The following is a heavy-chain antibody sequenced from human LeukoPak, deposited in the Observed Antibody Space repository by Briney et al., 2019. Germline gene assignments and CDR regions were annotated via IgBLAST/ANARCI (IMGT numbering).Heavy chain of an antibody. D-gene: IGHD3-9*01. CDR2: MNPNSGNT. CDR3: ARVYYDILTGYHWDWFDP. J-gene: IGHJ5*02. Sequence: GASVEVSCKASGYTFTSYDINWVRQATGQGLEWMGWMNPNSGNTGYAQKFQGRVTMTRNISISTAYMELSSLRSEDTAVYYCARVYYDILTGYHWDWFDPWGQGTLVTVSS. V-gene: IGHV1-8*01. CDR1: GYTFTSYD.